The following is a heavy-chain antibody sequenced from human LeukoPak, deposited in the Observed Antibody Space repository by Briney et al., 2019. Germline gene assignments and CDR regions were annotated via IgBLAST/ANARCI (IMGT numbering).Heavy chain of an antibody. J-gene: IGHJ6*02. Sequence: QPGGSLRLSCAASGFTFSSYAMSWVRQAPGKGLEWVSAISGSGGSTYYADSVKGRFTISRDNSKNTLYLQMNSLRAEDTAVYYCARDDCSSTSCYTNYYYGMDVWGQGTTVTVSS. V-gene: IGHV3-23*01. CDR2: ISGSGGST. CDR1: GFTFSSYA. CDR3: ARDDCSSTSCYTNYYYGMDV. D-gene: IGHD2-2*02.